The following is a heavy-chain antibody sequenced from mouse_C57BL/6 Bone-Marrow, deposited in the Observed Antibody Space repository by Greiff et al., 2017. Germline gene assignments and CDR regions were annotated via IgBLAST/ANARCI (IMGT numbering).Heavy chain of an antibody. D-gene: IGHD2-4*01. CDR3: ARGRLRRVFDD. Sequence: VQLQQSGAELARPGASVKMSCKASGYTFTSYTMHWVKQRPGQGLEWIGYINPSSGYTKYNQKFKDKATLTADKSSSTAYMQLSSLTSEDSAVYYCARGRLRRVFDDWGQGTTLTVSS. V-gene: IGHV1-4*01. CDR2: INPSSGYT. CDR1: GYTFTSYT. J-gene: IGHJ2*01.